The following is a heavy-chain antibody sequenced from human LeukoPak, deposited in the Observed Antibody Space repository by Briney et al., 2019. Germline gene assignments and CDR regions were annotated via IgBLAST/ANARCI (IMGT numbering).Heavy chain of an antibody. J-gene: IGHJ3*02. CDR2: ISGGGTST. Sequence: GGSLRLSCAASGFTFSDDAMSWVRQAPGKGLEWVSVISGGGTSTYYAASVKGRFTISRDNSKNTLYLQMNSLRAEDTAVYYCAKDLSPLVWFVSGSDAFDIWGQGTMVTVSS. CDR1: GFTFSDDA. CDR3: AKDLSPLVWFVSGSDAFDI. D-gene: IGHD3-10*01. V-gene: IGHV3-23*01.